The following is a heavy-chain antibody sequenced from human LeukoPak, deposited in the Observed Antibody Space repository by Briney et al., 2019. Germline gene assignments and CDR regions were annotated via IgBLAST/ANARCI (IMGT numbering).Heavy chain of an antibody. D-gene: IGHD3-9*01. V-gene: IGHV1-2*02. CDR2: INPNSGGT. CDR1: GYTFTGYY. Sequence: GASVKVSCKPSGYTFTGYYMHWVRQAPGQGLEWMGWINPNSGGTNYAQKFQDRVTMTRDTSTSTVYMELTSLRSEDTAVYYCATLLDLGGYWGQGTLVTVSS. CDR3: ATLLDLGGY. J-gene: IGHJ4*02.